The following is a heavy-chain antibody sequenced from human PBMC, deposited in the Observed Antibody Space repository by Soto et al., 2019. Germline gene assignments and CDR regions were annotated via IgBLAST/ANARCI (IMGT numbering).Heavy chain of an antibody. CDR3: ARRSSGTWYFDY. V-gene: IGHV1-46*01. J-gene: IGHJ4*02. CDR1: GYTFTSYY. D-gene: IGHD1-26*01. CDR2: INPSGGST. Sequence: ASVKVSCKASGYTFTSYYMHWVRQAPGQGLEWMGIINPSGGSTNYAQKFQGRVTMTRDTSTSTVYMELSSLRSEDTAVYYCARRSSGTWYFDYWGQGTLVTVSS.